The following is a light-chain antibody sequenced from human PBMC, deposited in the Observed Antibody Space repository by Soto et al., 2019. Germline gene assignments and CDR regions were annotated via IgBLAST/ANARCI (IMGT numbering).Light chain of an antibody. V-gene: IGLV2-14*01. CDR2: EVT. Sequence: QSVLTQPASVSGSPGQSITISCAGTRDDIGAYDYVSWYQQHPGNAPKLLVYEVTNRPSGVSDRFSGSKSGNTASLTISGFQAEDEADYYCNSYTNSSAVVFGGGTKVTGL. CDR3: NSYTNSSAVV. J-gene: IGLJ2*01. CDR1: RDDIGAYDY.